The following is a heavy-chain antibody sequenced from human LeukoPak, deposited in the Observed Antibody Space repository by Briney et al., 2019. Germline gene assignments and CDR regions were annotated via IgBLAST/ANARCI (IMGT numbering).Heavy chain of an antibody. J-gene: IGHJ6*03. CDR2: IKQDESEK. CDR1: GFTLSRYW. Sequence: GGSLRLSCAASGFTLSRYWMSWVRQAPGEGPEWVANIKQDESEKDYADSVKGRFTISRDNAKNSLYLQMNSLRAEDTALYYCAKNSGAGYYYYRDVWGKGTTVTVSS. CDR3: AKNSGAGYYYYRDV. V-gene: IGHV3-7*03. D-gene: IGHD2/OR15-2a*01.